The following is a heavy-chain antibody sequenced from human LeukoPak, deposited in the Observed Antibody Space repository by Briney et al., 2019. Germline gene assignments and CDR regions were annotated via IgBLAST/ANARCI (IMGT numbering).Heavy chain of an antibody. D-gene: IGHD6-13*01. V-gene: IGHV3-23*01. Sequence: GGSLRLSCAASGFTFSSYGMSWVRQAPGKELEWVSAISGSGGSTYYADSVKGRFTISRDNSKNTLYLQMNSLRAEDTAVYYCAKDFLAAAGFDYWGQGTLVTVSS. J-gene: IGHJ4*02. CDR1: GFTFSSYG. CDR2: ISGSGGST. CDR3: AKDFLAAAGFDY.